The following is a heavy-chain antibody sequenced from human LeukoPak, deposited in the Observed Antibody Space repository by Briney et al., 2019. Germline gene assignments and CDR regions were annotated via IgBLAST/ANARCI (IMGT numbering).Heavy chain of an antibody. CDR1: GGSISSGGYS. J-gene: IGHJ5*02. D-gene: IGHD2-15*01. CDR3: ARVHCSGGSCYWFDP. CDR2: IYHSGST. Sequence: SQTLSLTCAVSGGSISSGGYSWSWLRQPPGKGLEWIGYIYHSGSTYYNPSLKSRVTISVDRSKNQFSLKLSSVTAADTAVYYCARVHCSGGSCYWFDPWGQGTLVTVSS. V-gene: IGHV4-30-2*01.